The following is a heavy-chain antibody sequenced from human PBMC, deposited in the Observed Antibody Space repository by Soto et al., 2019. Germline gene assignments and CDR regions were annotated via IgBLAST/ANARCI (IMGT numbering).Heavy chain of an antibody. CDR3: AKDRRSGWYFDY. D-gene: IGHD6-19*01. Sequence: GESLKISCAASGFTFSSYAMSWVRQAPGKGLEWVSAISGSGGSTYYADSVKGRFTISRDNSKNTLYLQMNSLRAEDTAVYYCAKDRRSGWYFDYWGQGTLVTVSS. CDR2: ISGSGGST. J-gene: IGHJ4*02. V-gene: IGHV3-23*01. CDR1: GFTFSSYA.